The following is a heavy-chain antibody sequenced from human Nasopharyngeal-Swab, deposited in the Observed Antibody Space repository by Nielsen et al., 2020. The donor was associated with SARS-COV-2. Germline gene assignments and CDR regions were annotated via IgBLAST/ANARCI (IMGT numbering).Heavy chain of an antibody. J-gene: IGHJ6*02. Sequence: SVKVSCKASGGTFSSYAISWVRQAPGQGLEWMGGIIPIFGTANYAQKFQGRVTITADESTSTAYMELSSLRSEDTAVYYCARDHWRRATGFYYYGMDVWGQGTTVTGSS. CDR3: ARDHWRRATGFYYYGMDV. CDR1: GGTFSSYA. D-gene: IGHD1-26*01. V-gene: IGHV1-69*13. CDR2: IIPIFGTA.